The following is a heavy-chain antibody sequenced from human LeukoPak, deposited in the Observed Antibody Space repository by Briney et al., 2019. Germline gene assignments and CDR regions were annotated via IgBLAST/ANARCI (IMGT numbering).Heavy chain of an antibody. J-gene: IGHJ1*01. CDR1: GYTFTSYD. D-gene: IGHD3-10*01. CDR3: ARGHGALLWFGETEYFQH. CDR2: MNPNSGNT. Sequence: ASVKVSCKASGYTFTSYDINWVRQATGQGLEWMGWMNPNSGNTGYAQKFQGRATMTGNTSISTAYMELSSLRSEDTAVYYCARGHGALLWFGETEYFQHWGQGTLVTVSS. V-gene: IGHV1-8*01.